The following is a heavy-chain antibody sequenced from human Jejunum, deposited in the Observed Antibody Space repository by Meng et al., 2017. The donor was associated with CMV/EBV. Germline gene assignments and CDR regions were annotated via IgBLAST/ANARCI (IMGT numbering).Heavy chain of an antibody. J-gene: IGHJ4*02. CDR2: IFYRGST. V-gene: IGHV4-39*07. CDR1: SSYY. D-gene: IGHD3-16*01. Sequence: SSYYWGWIRQPPGKGLEWIGSIFYRGSTYYNPSLKSRVTISVDTSKNQFSLKLSSVTAADTAMYFCAREAVDYFTPGAFGGVDYWGQGTLVTVSS. CDR3: AREAVDYFTPGAFGGVDY.